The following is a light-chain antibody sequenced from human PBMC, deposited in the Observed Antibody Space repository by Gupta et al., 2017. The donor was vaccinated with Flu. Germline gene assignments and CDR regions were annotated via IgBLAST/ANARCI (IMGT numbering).Light chain of an antibody. CDR1: SRDIGGHDY. CDR2: EVS. CDR3: SSYSSGDTWV. V-gene: IGLV2-14*01. J-gene: IGLJ3*02. Sequence: QSALTQPAFVSESPGKSITISCTGTSRDIGGHDYVSWYQQHPGKAPKLMIYEVSNRPSGVSNRFSGSKSGNTASLTVSGLQAEDEAEYYCSSYSSGDTWVFGGGTKLTVL.